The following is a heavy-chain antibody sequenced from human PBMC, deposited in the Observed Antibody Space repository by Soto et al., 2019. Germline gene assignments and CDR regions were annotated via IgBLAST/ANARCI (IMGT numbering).Heavy chain of an antibody. J-gene: IGHJ6*02. CDR3: AKAQGYCSSTSCREAYYYYGMDV. V-gene: IGHV3-30*18. Sequence: QVQLVESGGGVVQPGRSLRLSCVASGFTFSSYGMHWVRQAPGKGLEWVAVISYDGNNKYHVDSVKGRFTISRDNSKNTLFLQRNSLRAEDTAVYYCAKAQGYCSSTSCREAYYYYGMDVWGQGTTVTVSS. CDR2: ISYDGNNK. D-gene: IGHD2-2*01. CDR1: GFTFSSYG.